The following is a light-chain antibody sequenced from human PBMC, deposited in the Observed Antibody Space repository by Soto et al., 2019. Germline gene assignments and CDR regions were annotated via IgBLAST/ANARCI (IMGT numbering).Light chain of an antibody. CDR3: HQYGSSQT. CDR2: DAS. J-gene: IGKJ1*01. Sequence: EFVLTQSPGTLSLSPGERATLSCRASQTVRNNYLAWYQQKPGQAPRLLIYDASSRATGIPDRFSGSGSGTDFTLTISRLEPEDFAVYYCHQYGSSQTFGQGTKVDI. V-gene: IGKV3-20*01. CDR1: QTVRNNY.